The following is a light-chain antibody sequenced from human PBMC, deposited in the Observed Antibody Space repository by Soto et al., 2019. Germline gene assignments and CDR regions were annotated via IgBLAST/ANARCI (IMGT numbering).Light chain of an antibody. V-gene: IGKV1-9*01. Sequence: IGLTQSPSSLSGSVGDRVTITCGASQGISSYLAWYQQKPGKAPKLLIYGASTRATGIPARFSGSGYGTEFTLTISSLKSEDFEVYYCQQYNNSTLIFGPGTKVDIK. CDR3: QQYNNSTLI. J-gene: IGKJ3*01. CDR1: QGISSY. CDR2: GAS.